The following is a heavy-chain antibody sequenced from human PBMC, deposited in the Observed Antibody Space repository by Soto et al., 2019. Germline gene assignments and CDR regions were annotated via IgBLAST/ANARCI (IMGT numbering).Heavy chain of an antibody. V-gene: IGHV3-23*01. CDR1: GFTFSSYA. D-gene: IGHD4-4*01. CDR3: AKGDLNTVYYYGMDV. J-gene: IGHJ6*02. CDR2: ISGSGGST. Sequence: EVQLLESGGGLVQPGGSLRLSCAASGFTFSSYAMSWVRQAPGKGLEWVSAISGSGGSTYYADSVKGRFTISRDNSKNTLDLQMNSLRAEDTAVYYCAKGDLNTVYYYGMDVWGQGTTVTVSS.